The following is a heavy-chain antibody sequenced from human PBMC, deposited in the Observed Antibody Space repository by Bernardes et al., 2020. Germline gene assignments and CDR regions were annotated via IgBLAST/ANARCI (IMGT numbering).Heavy chain of an antibody. D-gene: IGHD5-18*01. CDR1: GGSFSGYY. CDR2: INDSGST. V-gene: IGHV4-34*01. CDR3: AGRRGYSYGRAIDY. J-gene: IGHJ4*02. Sequence: SETLSLTCAVYGGSFSGYYWNWIRQPPGKGLEWIGEINDSGSTNYNPSLKSRITMSVDTSKNQFSLKLSSVTAADTAVYFCAGRRGYSYGRAIDYWGQGTLVTVSS.